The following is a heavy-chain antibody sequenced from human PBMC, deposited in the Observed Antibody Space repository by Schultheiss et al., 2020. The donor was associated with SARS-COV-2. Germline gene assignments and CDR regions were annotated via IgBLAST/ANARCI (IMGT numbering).Heavy chain of an antibody. D-gene: IGHD6-19*01. CDR1: GFTFSSYS. V-gene: IGHV3-48*01. Sequence: GESLKISCAASGFTFSSYSMNWVRQAPGKGLEWVSYISSSSSTIYYADSVKGRFTISRDNSKNTLYLQMNSLRAEDTAVYYCAKVRLSGYSSGAYDYWGQGTLVTVSS. CDR3: AKVRLSGYSSGAYDY. CDR2: ISSSSSTI. J-gene: IGHJ4*02.